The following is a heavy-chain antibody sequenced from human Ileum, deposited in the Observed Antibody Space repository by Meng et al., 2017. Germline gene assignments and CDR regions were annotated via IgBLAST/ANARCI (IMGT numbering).Heavy chain of an antibody. D-gene: IGHD3-16*01. CDR1: GFTFMDRW. V-gene: IGHV3-15*01. CDR2: IQSKADGGTT. Sequence: EFHVVEAGGGLLKPGGSIGFSCAASGFTFMDRWMTWVRQAPGKGLGWVGHIQSKADGGTTDYAAPVKGRFTISRDDSKSTLYLQMNSLKTEDTAVYYCTTFYAGYWGQGTLVTVSS. J-gene: IGHJ4*02. CDR3: TTFYAGY.